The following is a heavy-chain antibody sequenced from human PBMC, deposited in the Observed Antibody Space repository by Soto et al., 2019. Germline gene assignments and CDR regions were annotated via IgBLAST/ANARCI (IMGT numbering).Heavy chain of an antibody. CDR3: AKDRGWSSADLDY. CDR1: GFTFSSFG. D-gene: IGHD6-19*01. J-gene: IGHJ4*02. CDR2: ISYDGSNK. V-gene: IGHV3-30*18. Sequence: QVQPVESGGGVVQPGRSLRLSCAASGFTFSSFGMHWVRQAPGKGLEWVALISYDGSNKYYADSVKGRFTISRDKSKNTLYLQMNSLRAEDTAVYYCAKDRGWSSADLDYWGQGTLVTVSS.